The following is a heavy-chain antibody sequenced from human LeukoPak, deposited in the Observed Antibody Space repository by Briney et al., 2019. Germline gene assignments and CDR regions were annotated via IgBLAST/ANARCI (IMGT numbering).Heavy chain of an antibody. J-gene: IGHJ4*02. D-gene: IGHD4-23*01. CDR2: IRSKAYGGTP. CDR3: TSGGTSYY. V-gene: IGHV3-49*03. CDR1: GFSFGDYA. Sequence: PGGSLRLSCTASGFSFGDYAMIWLRQAPGKGLEWVGLIRSKAYGGTPEYAASVKVRFTISRDDSKSIAYLQMNSVKTEDTAVYYCTSGGTSYYWGQGTLVTVSS.